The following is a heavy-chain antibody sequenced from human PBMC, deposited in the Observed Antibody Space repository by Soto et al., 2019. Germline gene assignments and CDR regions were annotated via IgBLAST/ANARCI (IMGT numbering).Heavy chain of an antibody. CDR2: IVWNSATI. D-gene: IGHD3-9*01. J-gene: IGHJ2*01. CDR3: AKDGRSLRYFDSGYFDL. CDR1: GFTFDDYA. Sequence: VQLVESGGGLVQPGRSLRLSCAASGFTFDDYAMHWVRQAPGKGLEWVSGIVWNSATIGYADSVKGRFTISRDNAKTSLYLQMNSLRAEDTALYYCAKDGRSLRYFDSGYFDLWGRGTLVTVSS. V-gene: IGHV3-9*01.